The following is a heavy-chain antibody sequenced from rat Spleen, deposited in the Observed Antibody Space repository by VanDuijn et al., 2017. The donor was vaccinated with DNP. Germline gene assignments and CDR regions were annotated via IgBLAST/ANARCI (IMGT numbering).Heavy chain of an antibody. V-gene: IGHV5-22*01. Sequence: EVQLVESGGDLVQPGRSLKLSCAASGFTFSDYYMTWVRQAPTKGLEWVAYNTYDGGSTYYGDSVKGRFTISRDNAKSTLYLHMNSLTSEDMATYYCARHVLPLRVWDYWGQGVMVTVSS. D-gene: IGHD4-1*01. CDR1: GFTFSDYY. CDR3: ARHVLPLRVWDY. J-gene: IGHJ2*01. CDR2: NTYDGGST.